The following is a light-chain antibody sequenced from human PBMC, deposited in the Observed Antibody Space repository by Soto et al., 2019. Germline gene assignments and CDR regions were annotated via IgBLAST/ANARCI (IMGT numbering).Light chain of an antibody. J-gene: IGKJ4*01. CDR2: DAS. CDR1: QSVSSY. V-gene: IGKV3-11*01. Sequence: EIVLTQSPATLSLSPGERATLSCRASQSVSSYLAWYQQKPGQAPRLLIYDASNIATGIPARFSGSGSGTDFTLTISSPEPEDFAVYYCQHRSNWPLTFGGGTKVEIK. CDR3: QHRSNWPLT.